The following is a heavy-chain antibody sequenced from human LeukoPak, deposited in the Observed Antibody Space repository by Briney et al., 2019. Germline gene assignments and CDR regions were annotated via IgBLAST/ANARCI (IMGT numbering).Heavy chain of an antibody. J-gene: IGHJ4*02. CDR2: ISSSSSTI. V-gene: IGHV3-48*02. Sequence: GGSLRLSCAASGFTFSSYSMNWVRQAPGKGLEWVSYISSSSSTIYYADSVKGRFTIPRDNAKNSLYLQTNSLRDEDTAVYYCARGGAGRYCSGGSCYQREDYWGQGTLVTVSS. D-gene: IGHD2-15*01. CDR1: GFTFSSYS. CDR3: ARGGAGRYCSGGSCYQREDY.